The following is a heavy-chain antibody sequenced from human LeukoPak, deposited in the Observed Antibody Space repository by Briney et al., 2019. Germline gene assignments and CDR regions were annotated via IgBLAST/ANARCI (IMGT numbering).Heavy chain of an antibody. V-gene: IGHV3-33*08. D-gene: IGHD6-19*01. CDR1: GFTFSSYG. CDR2: IWYDGSNK. J-gene: IGHJ4*02. CDR3: ARDLIAVAHWSYYFDY. Sequence: PGRSLRLSCAASGFTFSSYGMHWVRQAPGKGLEWVAVIWYDGSNKYYADSVKGRFTISRDNSKNTLYLQMNSLRAEDTAVYYCARDLIAVAHWSYYFDYWGQGTLVTVSS.